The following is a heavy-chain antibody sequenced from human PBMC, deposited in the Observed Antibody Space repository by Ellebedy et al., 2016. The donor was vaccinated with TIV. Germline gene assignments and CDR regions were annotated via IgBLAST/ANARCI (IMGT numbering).Heavy chain of an antibody. J-gene: IGHJ4*02. Sequence: GESLKISCKGSGYSFTTYWIGWVRQMPGKGLEWMGIIYPGDSDTKYSPSFQGQVTISADKSISTAYLQWSSLKASDTAMYYWARVGHYVWGTYAGTFEHWGQGTLVTVSS. CDR1: GYSFTTYW. D-gene: IGHD3-16*01. CDR2: IYPGDSDT. CDR3: ARVGHYVWGTYAGTFEH. V-gene: IGHV5-51*01.